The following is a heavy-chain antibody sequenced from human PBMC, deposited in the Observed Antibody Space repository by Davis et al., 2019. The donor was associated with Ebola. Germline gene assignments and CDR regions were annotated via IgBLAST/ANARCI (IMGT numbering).Heavy chain of an antibody. CDR1: GGSFSGYY. Sequence: SQTLSLTCAVYGGSFSGYYWSWIRQPPGKGLEWIGEINHSGSTNYNPSLKSRVTISVDTSKNQFSLKLSSVTAADTAVYYCARGGSVGDDFWSGYYLNDYWFDPWGQGTLVTVSS. D-gene: IGHD3-3*01. CDR2: INHSGST. V-gene: IGHV4-34*01. J-gene: IGHJ5*02. CDR3: ARGGSVGDDFWSGYYLNDYWFDP.